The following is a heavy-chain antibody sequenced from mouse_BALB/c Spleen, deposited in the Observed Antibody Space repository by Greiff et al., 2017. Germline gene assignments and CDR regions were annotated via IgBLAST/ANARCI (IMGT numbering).Heavy chain of an antibody. Sequence: VQGVESGPGLVAPSQSLSITCTVSGFSLTSYGVSWVRQPPGKGLEWLGVIWTGGGTNYNSAFMSRLSISKDNSKSQVFLKMNSLQTDDTAIYYCVRNWDWYFDVWGAGTTVTVSS. J-gene: IGHJ1*01. CDR3: VRNWDWYFDV. CDR1: GFSLTSYG. CDR2: IWTGGGT. V-gene: IGHV2-9-2*01. D-gene: IGHD4-1*01.